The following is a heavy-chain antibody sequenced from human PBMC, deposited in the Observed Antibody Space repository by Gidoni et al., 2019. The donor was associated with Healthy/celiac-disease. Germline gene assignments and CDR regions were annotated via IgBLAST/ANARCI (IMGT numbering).Heavy chain of an antibody. Sequence: EVQLVESGGGLVQPGGSLRLSRAASGFTFSSYSMNGVRQAPGKGLEWVSYISSSSSTIYYADSVKGRFTISRDNAKNSRYLQMNSLRDEDTAVYYCARDKAGEGYWGQGTLVTVSS. CDR1: GFTFSSYS. CDR3: ARDKAGEGY. J-gene: IGHJ4*02. CDR2: ISSSSSTI. V-gene: IGHV3-48*02.